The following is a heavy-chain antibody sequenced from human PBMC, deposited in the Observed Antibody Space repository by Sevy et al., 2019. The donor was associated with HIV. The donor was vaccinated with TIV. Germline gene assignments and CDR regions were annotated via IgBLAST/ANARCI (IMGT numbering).Heavy chain of an antibody. CDR2: TYYRSKWYN. J-gene: IGHJ6*02. CDR1: GDSVSSNSAA. Sequence: QSQTLSLTCAISGDSVSSNSAAWNWIRQSPSRGLEWLGRTYYRSKWYNDYAVSVKSRITINPDTSKNQFSLQLNSVTPGDTAVYYCARHCSSTSCSYYYGMDVWGQGTTVTVSS. CDR3: ARHCSSTSCSYYYGMDV. V-gene: IGHV6-1*01. D-gene: IGHD2-2*01.